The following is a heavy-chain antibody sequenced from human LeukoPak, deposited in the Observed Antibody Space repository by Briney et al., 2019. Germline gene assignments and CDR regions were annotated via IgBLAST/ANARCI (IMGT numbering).Heavy chain of an antibody. J-gene: IGHJ4*02. D-gene: IGHD5-18*01. CDR3: ARGFNSYGSYYFDY. CDR2: IYYSGST. V-gene: IGHV4-59*01. CDR1: GGSISSYY. Sequence: KPSETLSLTXTVSGGSISSYYWSWIRQPPGKGLEWIGYIYYSGSTNYNPSLKSRVTISVDTSKNQFSLKLSSVTAADTAVYYCARGFNSYGSYYFDYWGQGTLVTVSS.